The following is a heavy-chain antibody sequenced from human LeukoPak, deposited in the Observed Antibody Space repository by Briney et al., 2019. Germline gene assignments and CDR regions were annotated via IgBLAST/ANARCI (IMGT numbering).Heavy chain of an antibody. Sequence: SETLSLTCTVSGASITTYYWTWIRQPPGKGLEWIGYIYHSGSTNYNPSLKSRVTISLDTSRNQFSLRLSSVTAADTAVYFCAREYSTSSEGDYFHYWGQGSLVTVSS. CDR2: IYHSGST. CDR3: AREYSTSSEGDYFHY. CDR1: GASITTYY. V-gene: IGHV4-59*01. J-gene: IGHJ4*02. D-gene: IGHD6-6*01.